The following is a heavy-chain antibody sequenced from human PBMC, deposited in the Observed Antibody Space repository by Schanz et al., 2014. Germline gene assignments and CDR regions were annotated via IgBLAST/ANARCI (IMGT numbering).Heavy chain of an antibody. CDR2: VAYDGSNR. CDR3: AGRKRWKVWGVDPFDY. D-gene: IGHD3-10*01. V-gene: IGHV3-30*04. Sequence: QVQVVESGGGVVQPGRSLRLSCAASGFTFSNYAMHWVRQAPGKGLEWVAVVAYDGSNRDYADSVRGRFTISRDNSKNTLYLQMNSLRVEDTAVYYCAGRKRWKVWGVDPFDYWGQGTLVTVSS. CDR1: GFTFSNYA. J-gene: IGHJ4*02.